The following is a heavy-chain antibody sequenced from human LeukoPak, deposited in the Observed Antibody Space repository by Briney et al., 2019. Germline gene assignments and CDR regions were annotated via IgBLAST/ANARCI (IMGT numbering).Heavy chain of an antibody. D-gene: IGHD6-13*01. V-gene: IGHV4-34*01. J-gene: IGHJ4*02. CDR3: ARDHRQLALDY. CDR1: GGSFSGYY. Sequence: EPSETLSLTCAVYGGSFSGYYWSWIRQPPGKGLEWIGEINHSGSTNYNPSLKSRVTISVDTSKNQFSLKLSSVTAADTAVYYCARDHRQLALDYWGQGTLVTVSS. CDR2: INHSGST.